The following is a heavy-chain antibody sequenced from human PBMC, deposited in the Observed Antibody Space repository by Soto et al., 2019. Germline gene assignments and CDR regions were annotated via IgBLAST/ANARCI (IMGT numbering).Heavy chain of an antibody. CDR2: IERDDDDK. Sequence: SDPTLVNPTETLTLTCTFSVFSLTSPGMCVSWIRQPPGKALEWLALIERDDDDKYYSTSLKTRLTISKDTRKNQVVLTMANMDPADTGTYYCARSIRGSRRFNGMDVWGQGTTVTVSS. D-gene: IGHD1-20*01. J-gene: IGHJ6*02. V-gene: IGHV2-70*13. CDR3: ARSIRGSRRFNGMDV. CDR1: VFSLTSPGMC.